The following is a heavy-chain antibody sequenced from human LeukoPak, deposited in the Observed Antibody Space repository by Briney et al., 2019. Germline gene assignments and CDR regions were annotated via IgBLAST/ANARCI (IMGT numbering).Heavy chain of an antibody. D-gene: IGHD3-10*01. Sequence: SETLSLTCTVSGGSISSYYWSWIRQPAGKGLEWIGRIYTSGSTNYNPSLKSRVTISVDTSKNQFSLKLSSVTAADTAVYYCARDPTVRGVARMGYDIWGQGTMVTVSS. CDR2: IYTSGST. CDR1: GGSISSYY. CDR3: ARDPTVRGVARMGYDI. V-gene: IGHV4-4*07. J-gene: IGHJ3*02.